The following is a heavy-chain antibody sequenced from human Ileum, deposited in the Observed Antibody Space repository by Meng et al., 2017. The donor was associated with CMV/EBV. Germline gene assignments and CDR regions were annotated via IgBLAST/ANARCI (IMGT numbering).Heavy chain of an antibody. D-gene: IGHD2-8*01. Sequence: GGSLRLSCQASGYTFSDYQVAWVRQMPGEGLEWMGLMLPGDSSTRYSPSFEGEVTISADNSINTAYLQWRSLKSSDTATYYCTRHGRGCTTVCLEFDYWGQGTRVTVSS. CDR1: GYTFSDYQ. CDR3: TRHGRGCTTVCLEFDY. CDR2: MLPGDSST. J-gene: IGHJ4*02. V-gene: IGHV5-51*01.